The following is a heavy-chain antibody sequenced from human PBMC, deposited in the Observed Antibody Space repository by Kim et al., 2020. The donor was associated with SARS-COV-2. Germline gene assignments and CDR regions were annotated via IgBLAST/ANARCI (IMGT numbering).Heavy chain of an antibody. Sequence: GGSLRLSCAASGFTFSSYEMNWVRQAPGKGLEWVSYISSSGSTIYYADSVKGRFTISRDNAKNSLYLQMNSLRAEDTAGYYCARGGSVKVDLAAAGDWGQGTLVTVSS. CDR2: ISSSGSTI. D-gene: IGHD6-13*01. J-gene: IGHJ4*02. V-gene: IGHV3-48*03. CDR1: GFTFSSYE. CDR3: ARGGSVKVDLAAAGD.